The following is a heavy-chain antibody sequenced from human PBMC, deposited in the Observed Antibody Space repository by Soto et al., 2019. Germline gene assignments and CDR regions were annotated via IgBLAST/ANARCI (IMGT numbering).Heavy chain of an antibody. CDR2: MNPNSGNT. V-gene: IGHV1-8*01. J-gene: IGHJ6*03. CDR3: ARAATFSVFWSGYYPYYYYYMDV. CDR1: GYTFTSYD. D-gene: IGHD3-3*01. Sequence: QVQLVQSGAEVKKPGASVKVSCKASGYTFTSYDINWVRQATGQGLEWMGWMNPNSGNTGYAQKFEGRVTMTGNTSISTAYMERSSLRFEDPAVYYCARAATFSVFWSGYYPYYYYYMDVG.